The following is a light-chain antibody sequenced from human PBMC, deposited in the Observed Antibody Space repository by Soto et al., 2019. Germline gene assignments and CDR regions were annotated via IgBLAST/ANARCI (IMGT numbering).Light chain of an antibody. V-gene: IGKV3-20*01. Sequence: EIVWTQSPGTLSLSPRERATLSSRASQSVSSSYLAWYQQKPGQAPRLLIYGASSRATGIPDRFRGSGSGTDFTLTISRLEPEDFAVYYCQQYGSSPPMYTFGQGTKLEIK. CDR2: GAS. CDR3: QQYGSSPPMYT. J-gene: IGKJ2*01. CDR1: QSVSSSY.